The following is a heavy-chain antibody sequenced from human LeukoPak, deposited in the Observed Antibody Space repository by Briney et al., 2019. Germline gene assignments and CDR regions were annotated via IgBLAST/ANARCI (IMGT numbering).Heavy chain of an antibody. J-gene: IGHJ4*02. CDR2: IYYSGSS. Sequence: SEALSLTCTVSGGSINNGGYYWSWIRQHPGKGLEWIGYIYYSGSSYYNPSLRSRVTISVDTSKNHFSLKLSSVTAADTAVYYCARNRDGYNSFDYWGQGTLVTVSS. D-gene: IGHD5-24*01. V-gene: IGHV4-31*03. CDR3: ARNRDGYNSFDY. CDR1: GGSINNGGYY.